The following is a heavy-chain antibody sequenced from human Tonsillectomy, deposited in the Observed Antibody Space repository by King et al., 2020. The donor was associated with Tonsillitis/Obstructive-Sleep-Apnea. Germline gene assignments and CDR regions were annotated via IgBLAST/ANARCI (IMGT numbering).Heavy chain of an antibody. Sequence: QLVQSGAGVKKPGSSVKVSCKASGCTFSSYSISWVRQAPGQGLEWMGGIIPILGIANYAQKFQGRVTITADKSTSTAYMELSSLRSDDTAVYYCARDKASYWSVGSCYSYIVFHPWRQGTRVSVPS. CDR2: IIPILGIA. CDR3: ARDKASYWSVGSCYSYIVFHP. D-gene: IGHD2-15*01. J-gene: IGHJ5*02. CDR1: GCTFSSYS. V-gene: IGHV1-69*10.